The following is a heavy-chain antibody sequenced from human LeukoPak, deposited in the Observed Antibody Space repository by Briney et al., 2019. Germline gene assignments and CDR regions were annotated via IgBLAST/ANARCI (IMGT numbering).Heavy chain of an antibody. Sequence: GGSLRLSCAASGFTFSSYGMHWVRQAPGKGLEWVAVAYGYGGNQYYADSVKGRFTISRDNSKNTLYVHMNSLRAEDTAVYFCATGRGYFYGHWGQGIMVTVSS. J-gene: IGHJ4*02. CDR3: ATGRGYFYGH. CDR1: GFTFSSYG. D-gene: IGHD3-22*01. V-gene: IGHV3-33*01. CDR2: AYGYGGNQ.